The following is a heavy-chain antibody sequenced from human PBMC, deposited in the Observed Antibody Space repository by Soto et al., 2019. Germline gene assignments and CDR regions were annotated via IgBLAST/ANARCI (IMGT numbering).Heavy chain of an antibody. CDR2: IYWDDDK. Sequence: QITLRESGPPLVKPTQTLTLTCTFSGFSLSTSGVGVGWIRQPPGKALEWLALIYWDDDKRYSPSLNSRLTITKDTSKNQVVLAMTNMDPVDTATSSCAHSIAPRLFDCWGQGTLVTVSS. CDR1: GFSLSTSGVG. D-gene: IGHD2-15*01. V-gene: IGHV2-5*02. J-gene: IGHJ4*02. CDR3: AHSIAPRLFDC.